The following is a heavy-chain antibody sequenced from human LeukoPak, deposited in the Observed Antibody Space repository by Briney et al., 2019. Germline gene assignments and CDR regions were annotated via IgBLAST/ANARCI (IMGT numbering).Heavy chain of an antibody. V-gene: IGHV3-49*04. D-gene: IGHD5-18*01. CDR3: ARGPLQLWIHKSMDV. Sequence: GRSLRLSCTTSGFTFCDYAMSWVRDAPGKGGEWVCFIRSRAYRGTTEYAASVKDRDSISRDDSKCIDYLQMNSLRTGDTAVYYCARGPLQLWIHKSMDVWGRGATVTVSS. J-gene: IGHJ6*02. CDR2: IRSRAYRGTT. CDR1: GFTFCDYA.